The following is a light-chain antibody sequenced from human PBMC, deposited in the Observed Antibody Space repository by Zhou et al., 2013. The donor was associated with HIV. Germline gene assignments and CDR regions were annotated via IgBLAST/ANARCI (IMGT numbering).Light chain of an antibody. V-gene: IGLV2-8*01. CDR2: EVS. Sequence: QSALTQPPSASGSPGQSVTISCTGTSSDVGGYNYVSWYQLHPGKAPKLILYEVSKRPSGVPDRFSGSKSGNTASLTVSGLQAEDESDYYCGSYAGSSIWIIGGGTKLTVL. CDR3: GSYAGSSIWI. J-gene: IGLJ2*01. CDR1: SSDVGGYNY.